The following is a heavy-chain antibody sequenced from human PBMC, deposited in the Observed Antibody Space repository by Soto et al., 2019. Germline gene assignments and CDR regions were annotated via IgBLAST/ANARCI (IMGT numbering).Heavy chain of an antibody. V-gene: IGHV1-69*01. CDR2: IIPIFGAA. J-gene: IGHJ6*02. Sequence: QVQLVQSGAEVKKPGSSVKVSCKPSGGTFNSYAISWVRQAPGQGLEWMGGIIPIFGAAHYAQKFQGRVTITADESTSTAYIELSTLRAEDTAVYFCASGTPGKDYYYAMDVWGPGTTVTVSS. CDR3: ASGTPGKDYYYAMDV. CDR1: GGTFNSYA. D-gene: IGHD1-7*01.